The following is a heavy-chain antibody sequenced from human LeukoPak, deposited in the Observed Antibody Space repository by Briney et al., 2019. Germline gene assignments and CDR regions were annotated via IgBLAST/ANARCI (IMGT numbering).Heavy chain of an antibody. CDR2: ISYDGSYK. D-gene: IGHD6-19*01. Sequence: GGSLRLSCAASGFTFSTYAMHWVRQAPGKGLEWVAVISYDGSYKYYADSVKGRFSISRDNSKKALYLQMSSLRDEDTAVYYCAGVSESGWYYFDYWGQGTLVTVSS. CDR3: AGVSESGWYYFDY. CDR1: GFTFSTYA. V-gene: IGHV3-30*03. J-gene: IGHJ4*02.